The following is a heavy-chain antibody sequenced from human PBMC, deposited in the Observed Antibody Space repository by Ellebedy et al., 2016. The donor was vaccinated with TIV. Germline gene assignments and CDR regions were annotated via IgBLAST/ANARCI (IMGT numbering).Heavy chain of an antibody. CDR2: IYSDGNT. Sequence: PGGSLRLSCIVSGFTVSNSYMNWVRQSPGKGLQWVSVIYSDGNTKYGDSVKGRLTVSRDTSENTVYLQMDSLRVDDTAVYYCARAVKWEIQRGYFDSWGQGTLVTVSS. CDR3: ARAVKWEIQRGYFDS. V-gene: IGHV3-53*01. D-gene: IGHD1-26*01. J-gene: IGHJ4*02. CDR1: GFTVSNSY.